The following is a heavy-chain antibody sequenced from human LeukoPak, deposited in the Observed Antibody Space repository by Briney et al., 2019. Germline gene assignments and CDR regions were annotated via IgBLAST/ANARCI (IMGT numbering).Heavy chain of an antibody. J-gene: IGHJ5*02. D-gene: IGHD6-19*01. CDR1: GYTFTSYD. Sequence: ASVTVSCKASGYTFTSYDINWVRQATGQGLEWMGWMNPNRGNTGYAQKFQGRVTMTRNTSISTAYMELSSLRSEDTAVYYCARTYSSGWYGRDWFDPWGQGTLVTVSS. V-gene: IGHV1-8*01. CDR3: ARTYSSGWYGRDWFDP. CDR2: MNPNRGNT.